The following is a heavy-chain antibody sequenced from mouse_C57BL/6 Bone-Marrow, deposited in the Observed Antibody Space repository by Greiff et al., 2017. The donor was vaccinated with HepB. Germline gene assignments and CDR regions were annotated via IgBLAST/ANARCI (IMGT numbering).Heavy chain of an antibody. D-gene: IGHD1-1*01. CDR1: GFTFSDYY. CDR3: ARHGTTVVNYAMDY. CDR2: ISNGGGST. J-gene: IGHJ4*01. V-gene: IGHV5-12*01. Sequence: EVKLVESGGGLVQPGGSLKLSCAASGFTFSDYYMYWVRQTPEKRLEWVAYISNGGGSTYYPDTVKGRFTISRDNAKNTLYLQMSRLKSEDTAMYYCARHGTTVVNYAMDYWGQGTSVTVSS.